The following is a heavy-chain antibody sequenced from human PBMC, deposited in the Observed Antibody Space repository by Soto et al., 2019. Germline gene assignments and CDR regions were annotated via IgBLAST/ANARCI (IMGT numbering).Heavy chain of an antibody. CDR3: ATIPVTNSYYYYYMDV. Sequence: SVKVSCKASGGTFSSYTISWVRQAPGQGLEWMGRIIPILGIANYAQRFQGRVTITADKPTSTAYMELSSLRSEDTAVYYCATIPVTNSYYYYYMDVWGKGTPVTVSS. V-gene: IGHV1-69*02. D-gene: IGHD3-9*01. J-gene: IGHJ6*03. CDR1: GGTFSSYT. CDR2: IIPILGIA.